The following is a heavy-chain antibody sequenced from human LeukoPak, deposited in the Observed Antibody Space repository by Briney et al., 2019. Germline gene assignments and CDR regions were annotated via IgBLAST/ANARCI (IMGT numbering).Heavy chain of an antibody. V-gene: IGHV3-30*02. CDR2: IRYDGSNK. CDR3: AKASSAGGYYYCYMDV. D-gene: IGHD6-6*01. CDR1: GFTFSSYG. J-gene: IGHJ6*03. Sequence: GGSLRLSCAASGFTFSSYGMHWVRQAPGKGLEWVAFIRYDGSNKYYADSVKGRFTISRDNSKNTLYLQMNSLRAEDTAVYYCAKASSAGGYYYCYMDVWGKGTTVTVSS.